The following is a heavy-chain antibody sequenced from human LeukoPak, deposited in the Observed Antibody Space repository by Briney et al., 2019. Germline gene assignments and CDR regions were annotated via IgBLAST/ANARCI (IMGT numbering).Heavy chain of an antibody. J-gene: IGHJ4*02. CDR1: GYSISSSYF. D-gene: IGHD3-10*01. Sequence: SETLSLTCTVSGYSISSSYFWGWIRQPPGKGLEWIGSIYHSGSTFYNPSLKSRVTISVDTSKNQFSLKLTSVTAADTAVYYCATLQGSGNSNFDYWGQGTLVTVSS. V-gene: IGHV4-38-2*02. CDR2: IYHSGST. CDR3: ATLQGSGNSNFDY.